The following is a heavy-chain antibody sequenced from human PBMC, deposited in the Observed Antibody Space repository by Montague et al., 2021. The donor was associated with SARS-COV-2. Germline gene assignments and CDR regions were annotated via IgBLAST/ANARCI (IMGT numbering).Heavy chain of an antibody. J-gene: IGHJ5*02. D-gene: IGHD3-9*01. Sequence: SLRLSCAASGFTFSNSPMSWVRQAPGKGLDWVSVIHSAGRGTYYADSVXGLFTISRDNLKNTVYLQMNSLRDVDTALYYCAKVGDILTGYSLINLDAWGQGTLVVVSS. V-gene: IGHV3-23*03. CDR3: AKVGDILTGYSLINLDA. CDR1: GFTFSNSP. CDR2: IHSAGRGT.